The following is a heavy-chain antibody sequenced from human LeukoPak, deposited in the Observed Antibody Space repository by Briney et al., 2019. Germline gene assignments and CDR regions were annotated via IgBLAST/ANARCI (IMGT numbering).Heavy chain of an antibody. D-gene: IGHD6-19*01. CDR2: IRYDGSNK. CDR1: GFTFSSYG. V-gene: IGHV3-30*02. CDR3: AKKSWQWLVAD. J-gene: IGHJ4*02. Sequence: GGSLRLSCAASGFTFSSYGMHWVRQAPGKGLEWVAFIRYDGSNKYYAESVKGRFTISRDNSKNTLYLQMNSLRAEDTAVYYCAKKSWQWLVADWGQGTLVTVSS.